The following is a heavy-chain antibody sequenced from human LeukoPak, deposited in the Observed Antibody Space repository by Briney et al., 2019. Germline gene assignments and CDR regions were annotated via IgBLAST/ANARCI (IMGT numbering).Heavy chain of an antibody. Sequence: SETLSLTSAVYGGSFSGYYWSWIRQPPGKGLEWIGEINHSGGTNYNPSLKSRVTISVDTSKNQFSLKVRSVTAADTAVYYCARGLSGTVVRRPDYWGQGTLVTVSS. D-gene: IGHD4-23*01. J-gene: IGHJ4*02. CDR3: ARGLSGTVVRRPDY. V-gene: IGHV4-34*01. CDR2: INHSGGT. CDR1: GGSFSGYY.